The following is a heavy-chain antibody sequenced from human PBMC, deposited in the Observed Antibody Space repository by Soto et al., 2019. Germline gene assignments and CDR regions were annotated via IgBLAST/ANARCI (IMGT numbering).Heavy chain of an antibody. Sequence: PGGSLRLSCATSGFTFSSYTMIWVRQAPGKGLEWVSAISGSAGSTYYADSVKGQFTISRDSSKNTLYLQMNSLRAEDTAVYFCAKDLKLLGVVNPFYFDYWGQGTLVTVSS. D-gene: IGHD3-3*01. V-gene: IGHV3-23*01. J-gene: IGHJ4*02. CDR1: GFTFSSYT. CDR2: ISGSAGST. CDR3: AKDLKLLGVVNPFYFDY.